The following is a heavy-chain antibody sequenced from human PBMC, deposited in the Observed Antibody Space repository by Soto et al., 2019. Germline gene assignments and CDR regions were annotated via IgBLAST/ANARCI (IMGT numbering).Heavy chain of an antibody. J-gene: IGHJ6*02. CDR2: IWYDGSNK. V-gene: IGHV3-33*01. D-gene: IGHD6-13*01. Sequence: GGSLRLSCAASGFTFSSYGMHLVRQSPGKGLEWVAVIWYDGSNKYYADSVKGRFTISRDNSKNTLYLQMNSLRAEDTAVYYCARDPALPYSSSWYNYYYYYGMDVWGQGTTVTVSS. CDR1: GFTFSSYG. CDR3: ARDPALPYSSSWYNYYYYYGMDV.